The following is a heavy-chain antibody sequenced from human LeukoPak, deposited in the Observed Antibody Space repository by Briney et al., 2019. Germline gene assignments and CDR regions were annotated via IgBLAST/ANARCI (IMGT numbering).Heavy chain of an antibody. D-gene: IGHD3-22*01. Sequence: GGSLRLSCAGSGFTFSSYAMSWVRQAPGKGLEWVSAISGSGGSTYYADSVKGRFTISRDNSKSTLYLQMNSLRAEDAAVYYCAKDQSYYYDSSGSVEYWGQGTLVTVSS. CDR2: ISGSGGST. J-gene: IGHJ4*02. V-gene: IGHV3-23*01. CDR3: AKDQSYYYDSSGSVEY. CDR1: GFTFSSYA.